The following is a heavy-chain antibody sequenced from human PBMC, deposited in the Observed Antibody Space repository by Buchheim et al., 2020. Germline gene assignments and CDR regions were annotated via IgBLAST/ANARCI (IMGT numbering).Heavy chain of an antibody. Sequence: QVQLVESGGGVVQPGRSLRLSCAASGFTFSSYAMHWVRQAPGKGRGWVAVISYDGGNKYYADSGKGGLPISRTNSRKSLNLQMNSLRAEDTAVYYCARAVTRKDYFDYWGQGTL. J-gene: IGHJ4*02. V-gene: IGHV3-30*04. CDR3: ARAVTRKDYFDY. CDR1: GFTFSSYA. D-gene: IGHD2-21*02. CDR2: ISYDGGNK.